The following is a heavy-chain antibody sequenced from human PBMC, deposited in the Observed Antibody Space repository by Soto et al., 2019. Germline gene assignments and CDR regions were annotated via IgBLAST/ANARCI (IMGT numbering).Heavy chain of an antibody. Sequence: SETLSLTCAVYGGSFSGYYWSWIRQPPGKGLEWIGEINHSGSTNYNPSLKSRVTISVDTSKNQFSLKLSSVTAADTAVYYCASQYCSSTSCYRRLFDYWGQGTLVTVSS. CDR3: ASQYCSSTSCYRRLFDY. CDR1: GGSFSGYY. D-gene: IGHD2-2*02. J-gene: IGHJ4*02. CDR2: INHSGST. V-gene: IGHV4-34*01.